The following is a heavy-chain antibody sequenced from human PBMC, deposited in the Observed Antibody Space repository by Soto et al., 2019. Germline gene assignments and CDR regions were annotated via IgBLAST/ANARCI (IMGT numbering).Heavy chain of an antibody. Sequence: SETLSLTCTVSGASITGTSYWSWIRQPAGKGLEWIGRFSLSGTTNYNPSLRSRVTMSADVSKNQFSLRLTSVTAADTALYYCARGMTPPGAPAWYYFDSWGQGTLATVSS. D-gene: IGHD2-8*02. CDR1: GASITGTSY. CDR3: ARGMTPPGAPAWYYFDS. CDR2: FSLSGTT. J-gene: IGHJ4*02. V-gene: IGHV4-4*07.